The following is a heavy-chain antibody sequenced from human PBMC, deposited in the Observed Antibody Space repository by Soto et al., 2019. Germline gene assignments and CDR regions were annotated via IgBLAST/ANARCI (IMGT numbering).Heavy chain of an antibody. D-gene: IGHD1-26*01. V-gene: IGHV1-2*02. CDR2: INPKSGDT. CDR3: ARGSPRMGALPTY. Sequence: ASVKVSCKASGYTFTGYYIHWVRQAPGQGLEWMGWINPKSGDTNYAQKFQGRVSMTMDTSITTAYMEVSRLKSDDTAVYYCARGSPRMGALPTYWGQGTLVTVSS. CDR1: GYTFTGYY. J-gene: IGHJ4*02.